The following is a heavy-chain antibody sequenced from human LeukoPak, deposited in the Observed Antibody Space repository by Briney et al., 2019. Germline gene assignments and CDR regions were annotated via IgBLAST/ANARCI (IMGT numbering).Heavy chain of an antibody. CDR2: ISGSGGST. J-gene: IGHJ1*01. Sequence: GGSLRLSCAASGFTLSSYVMSWVRQAPGKGLEWVSAISGSGGSTYYADSVKGRFTISRDNSKNTLYLQMNSLRAEDTAVYYCAKGSCSSSSCYVMYFLHWGQGTLVTVSS. D-gene: IGHD2-2*01. V-gene: IGHV3-23*01. CDR3: AKGSCSSSSCYVMYFLH. CDR1: GFTLSSYV.